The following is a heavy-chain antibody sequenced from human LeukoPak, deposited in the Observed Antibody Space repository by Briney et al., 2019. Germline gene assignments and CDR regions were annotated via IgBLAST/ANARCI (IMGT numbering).Heavy chain of an antibody. CDR1: GGSISSYY. D-gene: IGHD6-25*01. Sequence: SETLSLTCTVSGGSISSYYWSWIRQPLGKGLEWIGYIYYSGSTNYNPSLKSRVTISVDTSKNQFSLKLSSVTAADTAVYYCARRPASGAFDIWGQGTMVTVSS. CDR3: ARRPASGAFDI. V-gene: IGHV4-59*08. CDR2: IYYSGST. J-gene: IGHJ3*02.